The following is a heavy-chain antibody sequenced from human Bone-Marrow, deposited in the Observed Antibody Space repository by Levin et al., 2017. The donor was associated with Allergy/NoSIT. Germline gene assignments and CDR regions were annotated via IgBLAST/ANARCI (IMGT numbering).Heavy chain of an antibody. D-gene: IGHD6-6*01. CDR1: GASITRDGHY. V-gene: IGHV4-31*03. J-gene: IGHJ4*02. CDR3: ARDTSSSPGKIDY. CDR2: IYDTGNT. Sequence: SETLSLTCTVSGASITRDGHYWSWIRQHPGKGLEWIGYIYDTGNTYYNPSLKSRAAISIDTSKKHFSLRLSSVTAADTAVYYCARDTSSSPGKIDYWGQGTLVTVSS.